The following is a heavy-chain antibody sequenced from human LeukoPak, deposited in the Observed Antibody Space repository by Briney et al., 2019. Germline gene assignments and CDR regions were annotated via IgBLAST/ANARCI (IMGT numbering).Heavy chain of an antibody. CDR1: GFTVSSNY. D-gene: IGHD4-17*01. Sequence: GGSLRLSCAASGFTVSSNYMSWVRQAPGKGLEWVSVIYSGGSTYYADSVKGRFTISRHNSKDTLYLQMNSLRAEDTAVYYCARATVTTSFYGMDVWGQGTTVTVSS. CDR3: ARATVTTSFYGMDV. V-gene: IGHV3-53*04. CDR2: IYSGGST. J-gene: IGHJ6*02.